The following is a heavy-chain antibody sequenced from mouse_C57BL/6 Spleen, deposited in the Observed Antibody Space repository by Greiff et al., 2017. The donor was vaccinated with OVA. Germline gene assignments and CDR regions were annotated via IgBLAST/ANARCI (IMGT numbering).Heavy chain of an antibody. Sequence: EVHLVESGGGLVKPGGSLKLSCAASGFTFSSYAMSWVRQTPEKRLEWVATISDGGSYTYYPDNVKGRFTISRDNAKNNLYLQMSHLKSEDTAMYYCARGGLYFDYWGKGTTLTVSS. CDR1: GFTFSSYA. V-gene: IGHV5-4*01. CDR3: ARGGLYFDY. CDR2: ISDGGSYT. J-gene: IGHJ2*01.